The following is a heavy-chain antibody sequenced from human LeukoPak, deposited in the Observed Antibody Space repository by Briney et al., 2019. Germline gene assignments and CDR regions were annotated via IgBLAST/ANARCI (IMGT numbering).Heavy chain of an antibody. CDR2: ISGRGGST. CDR3: ARVRYYYVSSGYYFDY. Sequence: GGPLRLSCAASGFTFSSYAMSWVRQAPGKGLEWVSPISGRGGSTYYADSVKGRFTIPRHNSKNTLYLQMNSLRAQDTAVYYCARVRYYYVSSGYYFDYWGQGALATVSS. CDR1: GFTFSSYA. V-gene: IGHV3-23*01. J-gene: IGHJ4*02. D-gene: IGHD3-22*01.